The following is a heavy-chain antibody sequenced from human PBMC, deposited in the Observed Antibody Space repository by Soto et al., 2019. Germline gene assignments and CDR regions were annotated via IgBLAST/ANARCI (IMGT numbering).Heavy chain of an antibody. J-gene: IGHJ6*03. D-gene: IGHD3-10*01. V-gene: IGHV4-34*01. CDR2: INHSGST. Sequence: PSETLSLTCAVYGGSFSGYYWSWIRQPPGKGLEWIGEINHSGSTNYNPSLKSRVTISVDTSKNQFSLKLSSVTAADTAVYYCARGGYYGSGSPKYYYMDVWGKGTTVTVSS. CDR1: GGSFSGYY. CDR3: ARGGYYGSGSPKYYYMDV.